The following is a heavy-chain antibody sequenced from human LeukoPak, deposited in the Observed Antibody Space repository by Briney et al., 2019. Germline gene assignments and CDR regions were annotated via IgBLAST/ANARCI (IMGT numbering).Heavy chain of an antibody. D-gene: IGHD4-23*01. Sequence: GESLKISCKHSEYSFPNYCIGWVRQMPGKGLEWMGIIYPDDSDTRYSPSFQGQVTISADKSISTAYLQWSSLKASDTAMYYCARNGNSGYDYWGQGTLVTVSS. J-gene: IGHJ4*02. V-gene: IGHV5-51*01. CDR1: EYSFPNYC. CDR2: IYPDDSDT. CDR3: ARNGNSGYDY.